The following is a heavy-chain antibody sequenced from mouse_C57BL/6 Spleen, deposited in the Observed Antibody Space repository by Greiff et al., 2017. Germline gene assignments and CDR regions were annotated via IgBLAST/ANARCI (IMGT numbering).Heavy chain of an antibody. CDR2: INPSSGYT. V-gene: IGHV1-4*01. Sequence: VQLVESGAELARPGASVKMSCKASGYTFTSYTMHWVKQRPGQGLEWIGYINPSSGYTKYNQKFKDKATLTADKSSSTAYMQLSSLTSEDSAVYYCARTYDGYYEAMDYWGQGTSVTVSS. CDR1: GYTFTSYT. J-gene: IGHJ4*01. CDR3: ARTYDGYYEAMDY. D-gene: IGHD2-3*01.